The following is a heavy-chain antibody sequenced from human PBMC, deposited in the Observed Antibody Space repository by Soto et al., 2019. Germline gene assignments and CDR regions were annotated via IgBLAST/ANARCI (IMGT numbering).Heavy chain of an antibody. CDR1: GDSISDTRYY. V-gene: IGHV4-39*02. Sequence: SETLSLTCSVLGDSISDTRYYWGWIRQSPEKGLEWIGSISHDGHAYYNPSLKSRVTLFADTSRNQFSLKMKSVTVADTAIYYCARDDREHTKSPAPDHWGQGTLVTVSS. CDR3: ARDDREHTKSPAPDH. J-gene: IGHJ4*02. D-gene: IGHD1-26*01. CDR2: ISHDGHA.